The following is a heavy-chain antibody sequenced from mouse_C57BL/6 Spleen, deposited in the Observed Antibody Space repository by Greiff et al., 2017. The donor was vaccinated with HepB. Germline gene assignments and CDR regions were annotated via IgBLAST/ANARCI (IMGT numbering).Heavy chain of an antibody. D-gene: IGHD1-1*01. CDR2: ISYDGSN. Sequence: EVKLQKSGPGLVKPSQSLSLTCSVTGYSITSGYYWNWIRQFPGNKLEWMGYISYDGSNNYNPSLKNRISITRDTSKNQFFLKLNSVTTEDTATYYCAREPSLITTVVATNYWGQGTTLTVSS. J-gene: IGHJ2*01. V-gene: IGHV3-6*01. CDR1: GYSITSGYY. CDR3: AREPSLITTVVATNY.